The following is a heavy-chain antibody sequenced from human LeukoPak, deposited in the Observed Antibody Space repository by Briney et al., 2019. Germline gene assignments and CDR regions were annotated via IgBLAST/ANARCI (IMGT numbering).Heavy chain of an antibody. V-gene: IGHV4-39*07. CDR3: VREVVVITTGAFDI. CDR2: IYYSGST. J-gene: IGHJ3*02. Sequence: PSETLSLTCTVSGGSISSSSYYWGWIRQPPGKGLEWIGSIYYSGSTYYNPSLKSRVTISVDTSKNQFSLKLSSVTAADTAVYYCVREVVVITTGAFDIWGQGTMVTVSS. D-gene: IGHD3-22*01. CDR1: GGSISSSSYY.